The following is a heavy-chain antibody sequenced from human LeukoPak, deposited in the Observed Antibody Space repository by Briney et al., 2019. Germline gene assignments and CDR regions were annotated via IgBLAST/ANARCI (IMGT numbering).Heavy chain of an antibody. V-gene: IGHV3-30*02. CDR2: IWYDEITK. J-gene: IGHJ4*02. Sequence: GGSLRPSCVASGFTFRSYGIHWVRQAPGKGLEWLAFIWYDEITKNYADSVKGRFTISRDNSKNTLYVQMNSLRPDDTAVYYCAKDSSDYYFDYWGQGTLVTVSS. CDR3: AKDSSDYYFDY. D-gene: IGHD3-22*01. CDR1: GFTFRSYG.